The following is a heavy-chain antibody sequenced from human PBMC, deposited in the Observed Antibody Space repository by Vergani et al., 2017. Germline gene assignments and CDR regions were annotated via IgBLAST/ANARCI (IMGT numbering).Heavy chain of an antibody. D-gene: IGHD3-10*01. Sequence: QVRLQESGPGLVKPSETLSLTCSVPGGPMSGYYWSWIRQPPGKELEWIGYMYHSGSTNYNPSLETRVTISGDTSKNQFSLKLNSVTAVDTAVYYCGRVADFYGLGSRLLDLWGQGILVTVSS. V-gene: IGHV4-59*01. J-gene: IGHJ5*02. CDR2: MYHSGST. CDR1: GGPMSGYY. CDR3: GRVADFYGLGSRLLDL.